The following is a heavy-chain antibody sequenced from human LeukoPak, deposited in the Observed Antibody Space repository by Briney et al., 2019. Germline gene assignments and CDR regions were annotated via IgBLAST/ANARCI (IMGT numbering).Heavy chain of an antibody. CDR2: IKQDGREK. J-gene: IGHJ4*02. V-gene: IGHV3-7*01. Sequence: GGSLRLSCAASGFTFSSYWRRWVGQAPGKGREGGANIKQDGREKEYVESVKGRFTMDRDNAKNSLYLQMNSLRAEDTAVYYCARGGVVTSFWGQGTLVTVSS. CDR3: ARGGVVTSF. D-gene: IGHD2-2*01. CDR1: GFTFSSYW.